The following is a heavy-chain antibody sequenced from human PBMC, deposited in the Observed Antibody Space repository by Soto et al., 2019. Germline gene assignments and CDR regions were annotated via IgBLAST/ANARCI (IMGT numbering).Heavy chain of an antibody. J-gene: IGHJ4*02. CDR3: ARHLIDGDYFDF. V-gene: IGHV4-39*01. Sequence: SETLSLTCTVSGGSISSSIYYWAWIRQPPGKGLEWTGSIYYIGSTHYNPSLKSRVTISVDTSKNQFSLKLSSVTAADTAVYYCARHLIDGDYFDFWGLGTLVTVSS. CDR2: IYYIGST. D-gene: IGHD4-17*01. CDR1: GGSISSSIYY.